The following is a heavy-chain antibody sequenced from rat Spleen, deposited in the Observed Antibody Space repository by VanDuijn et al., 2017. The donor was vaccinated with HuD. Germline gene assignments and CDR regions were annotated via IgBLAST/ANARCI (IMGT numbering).Heavy chain of an antibody. CDR2: INNAGST. J-gene: IGHJ2*01. CDR3: ARSSYNNYYFHY. D-gene: IGHD1-10*01. Sequence: EVLLQESGPGLVKPSQSLSLTCSVTFYSIISSYRRNWIRKFPGNKLEWMGYINNAGSTTYNPSLKSRISITRDTSRNQFFLQVNSVIIDDTATYYCARSSYNNYYFHYWGQGVMVTVSS. V-gene: IGHV3-3*01. CDR1: FYSIISSYR.